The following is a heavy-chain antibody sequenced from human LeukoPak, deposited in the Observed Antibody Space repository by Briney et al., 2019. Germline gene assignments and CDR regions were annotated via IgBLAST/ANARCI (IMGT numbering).Heavy chain of an antibody. V-gene: IGHV1-2*02. CDR3: ARDSGKLPYSWFDP. CDR2: INPNSGGT. Sequence: ASVKVSCKASGYTFTGYYMHWVRQAPGQGLEWMGWINPNSGGTNYAQKFQGRVTMTRDTSISTAYMELSRLRSDDTAVYYCARDSGKLPYSWFDPWGQGTLVTVSS. CDR1: GYTFTGYY. J-gene: IGHJ5*02. D-gene: IGHD3-16*02.